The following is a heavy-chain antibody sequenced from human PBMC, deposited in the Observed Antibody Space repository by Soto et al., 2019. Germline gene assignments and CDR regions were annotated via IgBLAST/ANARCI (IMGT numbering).Heavy chain of an antibody. J-gene: IGHJ4*02. CDR2: ISSSSSTI. CDR1: GFTFSSYS. V-gene: IGHV3-48*01. D-gene: IGHD3-22*01. Sequence: EVQLVESGGGLVQPGGSLRLSCAASGFTFSSYSMNWVRQAPGKGLEWVSYISSSSSTIYYADSVKGRCTISRDNATNSLYLQMNSLRAEDTAVYYCARGAYYYDSSGLSYWGQGTLVTVSS. CDR3: ARGAYYYDSSGLSY.